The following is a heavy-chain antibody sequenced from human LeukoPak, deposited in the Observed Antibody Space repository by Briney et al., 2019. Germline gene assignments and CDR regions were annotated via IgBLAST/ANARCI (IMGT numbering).Heavy chain of an antibody. Sequence: PSETLSLTCTVSGGSISSYYWSWIRQPPGKGLEWIGYIYYSGSTNYNPSLKSRVTISVGTSKNQFSLKLSSVTAADTAVYYCARSSSGWYRGWFDPWGQGTLVTVSS. CDR1: GGSISSYY. V-gene: IGHV4-59*01. CDR3: ARSSSGWYRGWFDP. CDR2: IYYSGST. J-gene: IGHJ5*02. D-gene: IGHD6-19*01.